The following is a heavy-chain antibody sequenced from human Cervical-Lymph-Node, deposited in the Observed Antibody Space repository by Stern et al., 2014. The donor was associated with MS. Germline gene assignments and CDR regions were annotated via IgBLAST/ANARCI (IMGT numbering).Heavy chain of an antibody. J-gene: IGHJ5*02. V-gene: IGHV1-69*01. CDR1: GGTFSKFP. D-gene: IGHD6-13*01. Sequence: QMQLVQSWAEVTKPGSSAKVSCKASGGTFSKFPSSSVRQAPGQGLEWMGGIFPVFGTPTYAQEFRGRVTITADVSTSTVYMELSSLRSDDTAVYYCALSSETSDRWYSLGYDLWGQGTLVTVSS. CDR2: IFPVFGTP. CDR3: ALSSETSDRWYSLGYDL.